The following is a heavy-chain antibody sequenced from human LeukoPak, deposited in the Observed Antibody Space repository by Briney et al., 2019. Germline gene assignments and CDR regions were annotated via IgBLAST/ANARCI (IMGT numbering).Heavy chain of an antibody. CDR2: INSDGSST. J-gene: IGHJ4*02. V-gene: IGHV3-74*01. D-gene: IGHD3-9*01. CDR1: GFTFSSYW. Sequence: PGGSLRLSCAAPGFTFSSYWMHWVRQAPGKGLVWVSGINSDGSSTSYADSVKGRFTISRDNAKNTLYLQMNSLRAEDTAVYYCARDLVYYDILTDPGYYFDYWGQGTLVTVSS. CDR3: ARDLVYYDILTDPGYYFDY.